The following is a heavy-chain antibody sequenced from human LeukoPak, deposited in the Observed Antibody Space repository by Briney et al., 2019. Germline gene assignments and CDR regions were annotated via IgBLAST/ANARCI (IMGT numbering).Heavy chain of an antibody. Sequence: PGGSLRLSCAASGFTFSSYGMHWVRQAPGKGLEWVAVIWYDGSNKYYADSVKGRFTISRDNAKNSLYLQMNSLRAEDTAVYYCARETTSIAVAGFDYWGQGTLVTVSS. CDR1: GFTFSSYG. CDR2: IWYDGSNK. J-gene: IGHJ4*02. V-gene: IGHV3-33*01. D-gene: IGHD6-19*01. CDR3: ARETTSIAVAGFDY.